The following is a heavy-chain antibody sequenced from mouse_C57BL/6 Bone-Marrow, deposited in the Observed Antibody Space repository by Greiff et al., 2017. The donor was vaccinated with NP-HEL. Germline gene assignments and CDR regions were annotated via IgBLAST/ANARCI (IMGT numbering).Heavy chain of an antibody. Sequence: VQLQQSGAELVRPGASVKLSCKASGYTFTDYYINWVKQRPGQGLEWIARIYPGSGNTYYNEKFKGKATLTAEKSSSTAYMQLSSLTSEDSAVYFCARCSYYSNMDYWGQGTSVTVSS. CDR3: ARCSYYSNMDY. J-gene: IGHJ4*01. CDR2: IYPGSGNT. V-gene: IGHV1-76*01. CDR1: GYTFTDYY. D-gene: IGHD2-5*01.